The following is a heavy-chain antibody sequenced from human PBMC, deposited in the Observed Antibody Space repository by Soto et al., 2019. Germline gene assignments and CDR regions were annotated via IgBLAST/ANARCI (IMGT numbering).Heavy chain of an antibody. CDR2: IFNDAGNE. CDR1: GFTFKDCA. Sequence: QVPLVESGGDVVQPGRSLRLSCAASGFTFKDCAMHWVRQAPGKGLERVSIIFNDAGNEYYTESVKGRFTISRDNSKNTLYLQMNSLRDEDTAVYYCAKEKGTGRAPNGGYDVWGRGTRVTVSS. CDR3: AKEKGTGRAPNGGYDV. J-gene: IGHJ3*01. V-gene: IGHV3-33*06. D-gene: IGHD2-8*02.